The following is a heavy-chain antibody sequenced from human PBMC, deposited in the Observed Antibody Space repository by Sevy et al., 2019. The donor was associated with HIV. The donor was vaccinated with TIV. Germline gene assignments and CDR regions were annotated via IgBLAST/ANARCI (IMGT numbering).Heavy chain of an antibody. D-gene: IGHD3-22*01. Sequence: ASVKVSCKVSGSTLSRLSMHWVRQVPGKGLEWMASFDPEDGETIYARKFQGRVTMTEDTSTDTAYMEPSSLRSEDTAVYYCATTKDYYESYGSPFDYWGQGTLVTVSS. V-gene: IGHV1-24*01. CDR2: FDPEDGET. J-gene: IGHJ4*02. CDR3: ATTKDYYESYGSPFDY. CDR1: GSTLSRLS.